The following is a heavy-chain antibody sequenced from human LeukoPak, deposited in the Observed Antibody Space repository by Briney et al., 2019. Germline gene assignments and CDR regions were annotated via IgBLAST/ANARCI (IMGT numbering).Heavy chain of an antibody. V-gene: IGHV4-4*02. CDR3: ARENDGYSYGLDY. D-gene: IGHD5-18*01. CDR1: GGSISSSNW. CDR2: IYHSGST. J-gene: IGHJ4*02. Sequence: SETLSLTCAVSGGSISSSNWWSWVRQPPGKGLEWIGEIYHSGSTNYNPSLKSRVTISVDTSKNQFSLKLSSVTAADTAVYYCARENDGYSYGLDYWGQGTLVTVSS.